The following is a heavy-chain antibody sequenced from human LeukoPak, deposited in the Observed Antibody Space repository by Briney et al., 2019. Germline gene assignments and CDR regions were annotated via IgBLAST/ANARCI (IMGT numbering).Heavy chain of an antibody. CDR2: ISWNSGSI. V-gene: IGHV3-9*01. CDR1: GFTVDDYA. Sequence: GRSPRLSCAASGFTVDDYAMHWVRQAPGKGLEWVSGISWNSGSIGYADSVKGRFTISRDNAKNSLYLQMNSLRAEDTALYYCAKARGGGYPFDYWGPGTLVTVSS. CDR3: AKARGGGYPFDY. D-gene: IGHD2-15*01. J-gene: IGHJ4*02.